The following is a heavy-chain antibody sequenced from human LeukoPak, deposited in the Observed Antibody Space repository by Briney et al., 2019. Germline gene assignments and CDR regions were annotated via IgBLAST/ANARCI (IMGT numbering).Heavy chain of an antibody. J-gene: IGHJ4*02. D-gene: IGHD1-1*01. CDR2: INSDGSST. Sequence: PGGSLRLSCAASGFTFSTYWMHWVRQAPGKGLVWVSRINSDGSSTSYADSVKGRFTISRDNAKNTLYLQMNSLRAEDTAVYYCARDQGTGNLYYWGQGTLVTVSS. CDR3: ARDQGTGNLYY. V-gene: IGHV3-74*01. CDR1: GFTFSTYW.